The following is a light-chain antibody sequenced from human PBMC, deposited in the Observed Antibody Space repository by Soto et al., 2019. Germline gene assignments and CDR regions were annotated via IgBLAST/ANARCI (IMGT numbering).Light chain of an antibody. V-gene: IGLV2-14*01. J-gene: IGLJ1*01. CDR2: EVS. CDR1: SSDVGGYNY. Sequence: QSALTQPASVSGSPGQSITISCTGTSSDVGGYNYVSWYRLHPGKAPKLMIYEVSNRPSGVSNRFSGSKSGNTASLTISGLQAVDEADYFCSSYTSDNNPYGFGTGTKLTVL. CDR3: SSYTSDNNPYG.